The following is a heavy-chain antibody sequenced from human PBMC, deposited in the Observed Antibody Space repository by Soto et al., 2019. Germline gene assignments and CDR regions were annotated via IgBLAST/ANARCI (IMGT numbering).Heavy chain of an antibody. CDR2: VFQTGCY. Sequence: QVQLQESGPGLVKPSGTLSLTCAVSGGSIRTNNWWTWVRQPPGKGLEWIGEVFQTGCYNCIPSLKMRVIISGDNSKNPFSLLLTSVSASDTAFYYCARRWYWSIHDCGHGTLVTVAS. D-gene: IGHD2-15*01. J-gene: IGHJ4*01. V-gene: IGHV4-4*02. CDR1: GGSIRTNNW. CDR3: ARRWYWSIHD.